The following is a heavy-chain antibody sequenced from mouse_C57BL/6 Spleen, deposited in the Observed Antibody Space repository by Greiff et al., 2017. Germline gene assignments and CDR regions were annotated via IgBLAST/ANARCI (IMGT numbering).Heavy chain of an antibody. CDR3: ARDPPITTVVAPYAMDY. D-gene: IGHD1-1*01. Sequence: EVQRVESGGGLVKPGGSLKLSCAASGFTFSSYAMSWVRQTPEKRLEWVATISDGGSYTYYPDNVKGRFTISRDNAKNNLYLQMSHLKSEDTAMYYCARDPPITTVVAPYAMDYWGQGTSVTVSS. CDR2: ISDGGSYT. J-gene: IGHJ4*01. V-gene: IGHV5-4*01. CDR1: GFTFSSYA.